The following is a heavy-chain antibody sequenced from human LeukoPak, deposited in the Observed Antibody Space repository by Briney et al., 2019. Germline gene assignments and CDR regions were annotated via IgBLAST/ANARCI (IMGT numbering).Heavy chain of an antibody. J-gene: IGHJ4*02. Sequence: GRSLRLACAASGFTFDDYAMQWVRQAPGNGLEWVSGISWNSGSIGYADSVKGRFTISRDNAKNSLYLQMNSLRAEDTALYYSAKGLGYCSGGSCYPDYWGQGTLVTVSS. V-gene: IGHV3-9*01. CDR1: GFTFDDYA. CDR3: AKGLGYCSGGSCYPDY. D-gene: IGHD2-15*01. CDR2: ISWNSGSI.